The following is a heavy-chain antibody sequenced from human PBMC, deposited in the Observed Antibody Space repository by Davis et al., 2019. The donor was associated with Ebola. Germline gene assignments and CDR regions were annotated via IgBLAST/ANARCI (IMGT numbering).Heavy chain of an antibody. D-gene: IGHD6-13*01. Sequence: ASVKVSCKASGYTFTGYYMHWVRQAPGQGLEWMGWINPNSGGTNYAQKFQGRVTMTRDTSTSTVYMELSSLRSEDTAVYYCARGGIAAAGHDYWGQGTLVTVSS. CDR3: ARGGIAAAGHDY. J-gene: IGHJ4*02. V-gene: IGHV1-2*02. CDR1: GYTFTGYY. CDR2: INPNSGGT.